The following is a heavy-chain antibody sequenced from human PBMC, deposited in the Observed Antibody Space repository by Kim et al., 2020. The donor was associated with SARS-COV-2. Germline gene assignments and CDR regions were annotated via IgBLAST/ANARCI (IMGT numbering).Heavy chain of an antibody. Sequence: GGSLRLSCAASGLIFSSYAMNWVRQAPGKGLEWVSAISASGGTTEYADSVKGRFTISRDNSKNTLYLQMNSLRVEDTALYYCAKGLTGIVGAGKLDYWG. D-gene: IGHD2-15*01. CDR1: GLIFSSYA. J-gene: IGHJ4*01. CDR3: AKGLTGIVGAGKLDY. CDR2: ISASGGTT. V-gene: IGHV3-23*01.